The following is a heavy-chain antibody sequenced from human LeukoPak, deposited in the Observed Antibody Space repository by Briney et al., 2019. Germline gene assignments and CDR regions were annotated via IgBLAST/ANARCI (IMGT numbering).Heavy chain of an antibody. Sequence: SETLSLTCAVSSYSISSGSYWGWIRQSPGKGLEWVGSIFHSGNSYYNPSLKSRLTMSVDTSKNQFSLKLTSVTAAGTALYYCARVTYVDDMLYQYFDYWVQEILVTVSS. CDR1: SYSISSGSY. V-gene: IGHV4-38-2*01. CDR2: IFHSGNS. J-gene: IGHJ4*02. D-gene: IGHD4-17*01. CDR3: ARVTYVDDMLYQYFDY.